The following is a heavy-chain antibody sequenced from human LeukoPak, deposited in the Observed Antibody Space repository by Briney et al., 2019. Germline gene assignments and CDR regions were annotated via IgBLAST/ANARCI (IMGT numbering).Heavy chain of an antibody. D-gene: IGHD3-10*02. CDR2: IYSSGST. V-gene: IGHV4-39*07. CDR3: AREGASQDVRGFDY. CDR1: GGSISSSSYF. J-gene: IGHJ4*02. Sequence: SETLSLTCTVSGGSISSSSYFWGWIRQPPGKGLEWIGSIYSSGSTYYNPSLKSRVTISVDTSKNQFSLRLNSVTAADTAVYYCAREGASQDVRGFDYWGQGTQVTVSS.